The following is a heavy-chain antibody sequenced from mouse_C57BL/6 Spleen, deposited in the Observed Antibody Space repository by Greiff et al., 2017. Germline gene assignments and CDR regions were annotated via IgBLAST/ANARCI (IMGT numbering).Heavy chain of an antibody. CDR1: GYTFTDHI. CDR3: SDNWDLDY. Sequence: VQLQQSGAELASPGASVTLSCKASGYTFTDHIMNWVNKRPGQGLEWIGRIYPVSGDTTYNQKFMGKATFSVDRSSSTVYMVLNSLTSEDRAVYDCSDNWDLDYWGQGTTLTVSS. D-gene: IGHD4-1*01. CDR2: IYPVSGDT. J-gene: IGHJ2*01. V-gene: IGHV1-11*01.